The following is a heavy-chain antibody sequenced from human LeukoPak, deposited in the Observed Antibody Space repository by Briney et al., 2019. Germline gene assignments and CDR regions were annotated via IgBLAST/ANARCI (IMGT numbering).Heavy chain of an antibody. D-gene: IGHD3-22*01. CDR2: INHSGST. V-gene: IGHV4-34*01. CDR3: AKYSSGYYYNWFDP. Sequence: SETLSLTCAVYGGSFSGYYWSWIRQPPGKGLEWIGEINHSGSTNYNPSLKSRVTISVDTSKNQFSLKLSSVTAADTAVYYCAKYSSGYYYNWFDPWGQGTLVTVSS. CDR1: GGSFSGYY. J-gene: IGHJ5*02.